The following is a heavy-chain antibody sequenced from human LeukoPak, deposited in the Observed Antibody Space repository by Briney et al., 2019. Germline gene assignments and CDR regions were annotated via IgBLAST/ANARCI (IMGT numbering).Heavy chain of an antibody. CDR1: GFTFSSYA. V-gene: IGHV3-23*01. CDR2: ISGSDGST. D-gene: IGHD2/OR15-2a*01. J-gene: IGHJ4*02. CDR3: AKAGNIRFDY. Sequence: PGGSLRLSCAASGFTFSSYAMSWVRQAPGKGLECVSSISGSDGSTYYADSVKGRFTTSRDNSKNTLYLQMNSLRAEDTAVYYCAKAGNIRFDYWGQGTLVTVSS.